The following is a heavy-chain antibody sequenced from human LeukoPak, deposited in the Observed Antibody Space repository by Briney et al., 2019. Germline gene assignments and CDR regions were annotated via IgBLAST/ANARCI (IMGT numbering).Heavy chain of an antibody. D-gene: IGHD7-27*01. CDR3: ASQAALGY. CDR2: ISKDGNVK. V-gene: IGHV3-30*03. J-gene: IGHJ4*02. Sequence: QSGGSLRLSCAASGFTFSDYGMHWVRQAPGKGLEWVAVISKDGNVKYCAESVKGRFTVSRDNSKNTLYLQMDSLRTDDTAVYYCASQAALGYWGQGTLVTVSS. CDR1: GFTFSDYG.